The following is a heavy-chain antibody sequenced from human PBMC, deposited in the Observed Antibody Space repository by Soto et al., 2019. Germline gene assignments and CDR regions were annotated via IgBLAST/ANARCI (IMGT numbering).Heavy chain of an antibody. CDR3: AKDSIFGVVSAVDV. D-gene: IGHD3-3*01. Sequence: GGSLRLSCAASGFTFSSYGMHWVRQAPGKGLDWVAVISYDISNKYYADSVKGRFTISRDNSKNTLYLQMNSLRAEDTAVYYCAKDSIFGVVSAVDVWGQGTTVTVSS. CDR2: ISYDISNK. V-gene: IGHV3-30*18. CDR1: GFTFSSYG. J-gene: IGHJ6*02.